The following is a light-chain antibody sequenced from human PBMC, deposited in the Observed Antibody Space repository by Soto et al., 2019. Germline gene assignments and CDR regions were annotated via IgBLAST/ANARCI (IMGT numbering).Light chain of an antibody. CDR2: DVT. CDR3: SSYTSTTTLVV. Sequence: QSVLTQPASVSASPGQSITIPCTGTSSDIGGYNFVSWYQQYPGNAPKLLIYDVTNRPSGVSNRFSGSKSGNTASLTISGLQAEDEAIYYCSSYTSTTTLVVFGGGTKVTVL. V-gene: IGLV2-14*01. CDR1: SSDIGGYNF. J-gene: IGLJ2*01.